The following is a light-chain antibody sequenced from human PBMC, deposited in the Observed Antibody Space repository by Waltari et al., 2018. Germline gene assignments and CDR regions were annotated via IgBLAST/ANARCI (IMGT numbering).Light chain of an antibody. CDR2: RAS. V-gene: IGKV3-15*01. CDR1: LSVSSD. Sequence: EIVMTQSPDTLSVSPGERATLSCRASLSVSSDLAWYQQKPGQAPRLLIYRASTMATDVPTRFRGSGSGTEFNLTISSLQSGDFALYYCHQYNHWPRTFGQGTKVEIK. CDR3: HQYNHWPRT. J-gene: IGKJ1*01.